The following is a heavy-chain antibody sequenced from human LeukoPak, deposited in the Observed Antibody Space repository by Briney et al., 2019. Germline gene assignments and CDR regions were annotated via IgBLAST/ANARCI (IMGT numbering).Heavy chain of an antibody. J-gene: IGHJ4*02. V-gene: IGHV3-23*01. Sequence: GGSLRLSCAASGFTFSSYAMSWVRQAPGKGLEWVSTISSSGGRTYYADSVKGRFTFSRDDSKNTLYLQMNSLRAEDTAVYYCTKEGGLYDSGGYFDYWGQGTLVTVSS. CDR1: GFTFSSYA. CDR2: ISSSGGRT. CDR3: TKEGGLYDSGGYFDY. D-gene: IGHD3-3*01.